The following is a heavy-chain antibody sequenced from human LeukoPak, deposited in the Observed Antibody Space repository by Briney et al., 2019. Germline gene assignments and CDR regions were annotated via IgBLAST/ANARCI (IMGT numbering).Heavy chain of an antibody. D-gene: IGHD2/OR15-2a*01. CDR1: GFTFDDYA. J-gene: IGHJ3*02. CDR2: ISWNSGSI. Sequence: GGSLRLSCAASGFTFDDYAMHWVRQAPGKGLEWVSGISWNSGSIGYADSVKGRFTISRDNAKNSLYLQMNSLRAEDTALYYCAKDAYLRPYAFDIRGQGTMVTVSS. CDR3: AKDAYLRPYAFDI. V-gene: IGHV3-9*01.